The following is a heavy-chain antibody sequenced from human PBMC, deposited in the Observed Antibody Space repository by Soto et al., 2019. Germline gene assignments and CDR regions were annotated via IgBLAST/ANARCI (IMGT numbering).Heavy chain of an antibody. V-gene: IGHV4-30-2*01. CDR1: GASITYGGYS. CDR3: ARGGGSDSFDY. CDR2: INHLETT. D-gene: IGHD1-26*01. Sequence: SENLALTCTVSGASITYGGYSWSWILQTPGKGLEWIGYINHLETTFYNPSFESRLTLSIDMAKNQFSLNLNSMSAADRAVYFCARGGGSDSFDYWGQGILVTVSS. J-gene: IGHJ4*02.